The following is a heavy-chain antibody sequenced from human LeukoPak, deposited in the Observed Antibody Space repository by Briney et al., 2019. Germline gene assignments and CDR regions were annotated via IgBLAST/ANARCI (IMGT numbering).Heavy chain of an antibody. V-gene: IGHV3-11*06. CDR2: ISRTSTFT. CDR3: AREVLRYFDWLFDGMDV. Sequence: GGSLRLSCAASGSTFSDYYMSWVRQAPGKGLEWVSYISRTSTFTNYADSVKGRFTISRNNAENSLYLQMNSLRDEDTGVYYCAREVLRYFDWLFDGMDVWGQGTTVTVSS. CDR1: GSTFSDYY. D-gene: IGHD3-9*01. J-gene: IGHJ6*02.